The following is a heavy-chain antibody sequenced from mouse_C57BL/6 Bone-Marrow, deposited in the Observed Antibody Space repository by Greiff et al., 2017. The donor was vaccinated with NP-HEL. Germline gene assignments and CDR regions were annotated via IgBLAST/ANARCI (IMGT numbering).Heavy chain of an antibody. J-gene: IGHJ2*01. CDR1: GFTFSSYA. V-gene: IGHV5-4*03. CDR2: ISDGGSYT. Sequence: EVKLMESGGGLVKPGGSLKLSCAASGFTFSSYAMSWVRQTPEKRLEWVATISDGGSYTYYPDNVKGRFTISRDNATNNLYLQMSHLKSEDTAMYYCASSYYYGSPYYFDYWGQGTTLTVSS. CDR3: ASSYYYGSPYYFDY. D-gene: IGHD1-1*01.